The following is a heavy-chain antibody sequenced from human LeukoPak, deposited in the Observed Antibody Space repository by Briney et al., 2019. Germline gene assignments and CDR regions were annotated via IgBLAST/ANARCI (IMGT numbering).Heavy chain of an antibody. CDR3: ARDEGLPAEFFQH. Sequence: GGSLRLSCAASGFAFSLYDMNWVRQAPGKGLEWVSCIDGSNYIYYADSVKGRFTVSRDNAKNLLYLQLNRLRAEDTAVYYCARDEGLPAEFFQHWGQGTLVTVSS. CDR2: IDGSNYI. D-gene: IGHD3/OR15-3a*01. V-gene: IGHV3-69-1*01. J-gene: IGHJ1*01. CDR1: GFAFSLYD.